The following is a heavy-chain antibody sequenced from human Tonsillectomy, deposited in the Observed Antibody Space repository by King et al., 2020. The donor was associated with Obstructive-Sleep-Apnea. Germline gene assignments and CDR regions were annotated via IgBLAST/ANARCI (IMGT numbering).Heavy chain of an antibody. Sequence: QLQESGPGLVKPSETLSLTCTVSSGSISVNSYYWSWIRQPPGKGLEWIGSISYSGSTAYNPSLKSRVTISLDTSKNQFSLKLSSVIAADSAVYYCAREIVGTTTFWYFDLWGRGTLVNVAS. J-gene: IGHJ2*01. D-gene: IGHD1-26*01. CDR1: SGSISVNSYY. V-gene: IGHV4-39*07. CDR2: ISYSGST. CDR3: AREIVGTTTFWYFDL.